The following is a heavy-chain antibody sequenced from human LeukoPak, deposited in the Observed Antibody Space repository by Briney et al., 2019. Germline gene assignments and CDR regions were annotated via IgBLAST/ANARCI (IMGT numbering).Heavy chain of an antibody. CDR2: INAGNGNT. J-gene: IGHJ5*02. Sequence: EASVKVSCKASGYTLTSYAMHWVRQAPGQRLEWMGWINAGNGNTKYSQKFQGGVAITRDTSASTAYMELSSLRSEDTAVYYCARQPPYLAAGFDPWGQGTLVTVSS. CDR3: ARQPPYLAAGFDP. CDR1: GYTLTSYA. D-gene: IGHD6-13*01. V-gene: IGHV1-3*01.